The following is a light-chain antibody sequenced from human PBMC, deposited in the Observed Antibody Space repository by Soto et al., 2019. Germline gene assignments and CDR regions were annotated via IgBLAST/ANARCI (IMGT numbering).Light chain of an antibody. CDR3: CSYAGTYTLFV. Sequence: QSALTQPRSVSGSPGQSVTISCTGTSSDVGAYNYVSWYQQHPGKAPKLMIYDVNKRPSGVPDRFSGSKSGNMASLTISGLQAEDEADYYCCSYAGTYTLFVFGTGTKVTVL. V-gene: IGLV2-11*01. J-gene: IGLJ1*01. CDR1: SSDVGAYNY. CDR2: DVN.